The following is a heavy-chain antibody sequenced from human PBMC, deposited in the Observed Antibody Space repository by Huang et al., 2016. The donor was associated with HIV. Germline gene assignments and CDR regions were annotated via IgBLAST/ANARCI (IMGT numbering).Heavy chain of an antibody. Sequence: QVQVQESGPGLAKPSETLSLTCTVSGSSISSHHWSWIRQPPGKGLEWIGTIYYSGSTKYNPSLKSRVTISADTSKNQVSLKLTSVTAADTAVYYCARVARGPNWYFDLWGRGTLATVSS. J-gene: IGHJ2*01. CDR1: GSSISSHH. V-gene: IGHV4-59*11. D-gene: IGHD2-15*01. CDR2: IYYSGST. CDR3: ARVARGPNWYFDL.